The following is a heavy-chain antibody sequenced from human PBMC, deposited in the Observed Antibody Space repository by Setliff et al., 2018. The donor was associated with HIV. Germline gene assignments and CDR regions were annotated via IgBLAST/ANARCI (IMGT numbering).Heavy chain of an antibody. CDR1: GFTFSNAW. Sequence: GGSLRLSCAASGFTFSNAWMSWVRQAPGKGLEWIGRIKSISDGATTDYAAPVEGRFAISRDDSNNTLYLQMNSLKTEDTAVYYCTRVYYSFWSGYFLYWYFDLWGRGTMVTVSS. D-gene: IGHD3-3*01. J-gene: IGHJ2*01. CDR2: IKSISDGATT. V-gene: IGHV3-15*01. CDR3: TRVYYSFWSGYFLYWYFDL.